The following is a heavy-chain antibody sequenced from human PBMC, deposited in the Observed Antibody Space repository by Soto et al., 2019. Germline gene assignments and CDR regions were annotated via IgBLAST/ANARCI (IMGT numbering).Heavy chain of an antibody. Sequence: QVQLQETGPGLVKPSETLSLTCTVSGGSISSYYWIWIRQPPGKGLEWIGYIYYSGSTNYNPSLKNRVTISVDTSKNQFSLKMSSVTAADTAVYYCARLATRYYFDYWGQGTLVTVSS. CDR3: ARLATRYYFDY. CDR2: IYYSGST. J-gene: IGHJ4*02. CDR1: GGSISSYY. D-gene: IGHD1-1*01. V-gene: IGHV4-59*01.